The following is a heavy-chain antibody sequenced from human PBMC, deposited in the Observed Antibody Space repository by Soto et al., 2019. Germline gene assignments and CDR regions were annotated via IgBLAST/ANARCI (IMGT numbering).Heavy chain of an antibody. J-gene: IGHJ4*02. CDR2: ISGSGGST. Sequence: GGSLRLSCAASGFTFSSYAMSWVRQAPGKGLEWVSTISGSGGSTYYADSVKGRFTISRDNSKNTLYLQLNSLRADDTAVHYCAKDGGFSSTPSYFHYWGRGTLVTVAS. V-gene: IGHV3-23*01. CDR1: GFTFSSYA. CDR3: AKDGGFSSTPSYFHY. D-gene: IGHD6-13*01.